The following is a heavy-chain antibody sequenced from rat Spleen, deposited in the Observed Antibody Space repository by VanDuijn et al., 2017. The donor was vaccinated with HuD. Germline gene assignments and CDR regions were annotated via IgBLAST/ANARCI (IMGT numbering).Heavy chain of an antibody. V-gene: IGHV5-58*01. CDR2: INTDGGTT. J-gene: IGHJ2*01. CDR3: AKDREGGYAFEH. D-gene: IGHD2-3*01. Sequence: EVQLVETGGGLVQPGRSLKLSCVASGFTFNTYWMYWVRQGPGKGLEWVSSINTDGGTTYYPDSVKGRFTISRDNTRNTMYLQMNTLRSEETATYFCAKDREGGYAFEHWGQGVMVTVSS. CDR1: GFTFNTYW.